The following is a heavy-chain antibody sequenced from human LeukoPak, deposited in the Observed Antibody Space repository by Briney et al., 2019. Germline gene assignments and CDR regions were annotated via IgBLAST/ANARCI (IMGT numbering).Heavy chain of an antibody. CDR2: ISWNSGNI. Sequence: GGSLRLSCAASGFTFDDYAMHWVRQAPGRGLEWVSGISWNSGNIGYADSVKGRFTISRDNAKNSLYLQMNSLRAEDTALYYCAKDISYDSSTYYPVVYWGQGTLVTVSS. CDR3: AKDISYDSSTYYPVVY. D-gene: IGHD3-22*01. CDR1: GFTFDDYA. J-gene: IGHJ4*02. V-gene: IGHV3-9*01.